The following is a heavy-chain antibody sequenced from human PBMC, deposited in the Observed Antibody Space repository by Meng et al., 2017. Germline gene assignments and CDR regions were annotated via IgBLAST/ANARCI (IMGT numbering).Heavy chain of an antibody. CDR1: GGSISSSNW. D-gene: IGHD2-15*01. CDR2: IYHSGST. CDR3: ARVVAATTLFLDY. Sequence: QVHRQRSGPGLLKPSGTLSLTFAVSGGSISSSNWWSWVRQPPGKGLEWIGEIYHSGSTNYNPSLKSRVTISVDKSKNQFSLKLSSVTAADTAVYYCARVVAATTLFLDYWGQGTLVTVSS. J-gene: IGHJ4*02. V-gene: IGHV4-4*02.